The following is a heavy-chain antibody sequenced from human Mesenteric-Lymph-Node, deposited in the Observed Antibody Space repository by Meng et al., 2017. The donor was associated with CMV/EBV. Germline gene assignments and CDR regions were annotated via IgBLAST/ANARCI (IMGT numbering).Heavy chain of an antibody. J-gene: IGHJ4*02. D-gene: IGHD3-10*01. CDR2: INHGGST. Sequence: CGVYGVTFSDYYWSCIRQPPGKGLEWIGEINHGGSTNYNPSLKSRVTISVDTSKNQFSLKLNSVTAADTAVYYCARPSYGSGSYYYWGQGTLVTVSS. CDR1: GVTFSDYY. CDR3: ARPSYGSGSYYY. V-gene: IGHV4-34*01.